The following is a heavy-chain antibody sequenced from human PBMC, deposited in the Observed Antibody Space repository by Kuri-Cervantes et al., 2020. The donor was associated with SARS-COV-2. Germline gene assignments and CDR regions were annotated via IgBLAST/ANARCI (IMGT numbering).Heavy chain of an antibody. D-gene: IGHD3-22*01. Sequence: SETLSLTCTVSDGSISNYYWSWIRQPPGKGLEWIGYIYHSGSTNYNPSLNSRVTIPIDTSKNQFALRLSTVTAADTAVYYCARGGTYYYDRSGFDWFDPWGQGTLVTVSS. V-gene: IGHV4-59*01. CDR2: IYHSGST. CDR1: DGSISNYY. CDR3: ARGGTYYYDRSGFDWFDP. J-gene: IGHJ5*02.